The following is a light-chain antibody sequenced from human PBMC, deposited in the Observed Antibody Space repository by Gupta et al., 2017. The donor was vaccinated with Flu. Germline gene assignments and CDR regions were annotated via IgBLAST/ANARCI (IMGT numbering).Light chain of an antibody. Sequence: QRVTSSCSGSSSNIGSNYVYWYQQLPGTAPKLLIYRNNQRPSGVPDRFSGSTSGTSASLAISGRRAEDEADYYCAAWDDSMSGLFGGGTKLTVL. CDR3: AAWDDSMSGL. CDR2: RNN. J-gene: IGLJ3*02. V-gene: IGLV1-47*01. CDR1: SSNIGSNY.